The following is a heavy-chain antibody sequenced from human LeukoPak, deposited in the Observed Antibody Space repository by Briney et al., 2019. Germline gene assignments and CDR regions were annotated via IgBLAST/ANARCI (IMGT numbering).Heavy chain of an antibody. CDR2: IYYSGST. J-gene: IGHJ4*02. V-gene: IGHV4-59*01. CDR1: GGSISSFY. Sequence: SETLSLTCTVSGGSISSFYWSWIRQPPGKGLEWIGYIYYSGSTNYNPSLKSRVTISVDTSKNQFSLKLSSVTAADTAVYYCARVAQYYYDSSGYYEYYFDYWGQGTLVTVSS. D-gene: IGHD3-22*01. CDR3: ARVAQYYYDSSGYYEYYFDY.